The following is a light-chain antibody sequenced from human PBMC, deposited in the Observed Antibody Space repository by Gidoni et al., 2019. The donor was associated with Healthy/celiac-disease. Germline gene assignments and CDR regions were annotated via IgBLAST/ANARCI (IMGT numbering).Light chain of an antibody. CDR1: ALPKQY. V-gene: IGLV3-25*03. J-gene: IGLJ2*01. CDR3: QSADSSGTYPYVV. Sequence: SYELTQPPSVSVSPGPTARITCSGDALPKQYAYWYQQKPGQAPVLVIYKARARPSGIPERFSGSSSGTTVTLTISGVQAEDEADYYCQSADSSGTYPYVVFGGGTKLTVL. CDR2: KAR.